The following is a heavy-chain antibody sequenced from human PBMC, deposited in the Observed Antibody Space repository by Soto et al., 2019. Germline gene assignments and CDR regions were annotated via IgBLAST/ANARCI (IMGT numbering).Heavy chain of an antibody. V-gene: IGHV1-8*01. Sequence: QVQLVQSGAEVKKPGASVKVSCKASGYTFTRYDINWVRQATGQGLEWMGWMNPNSGNTVYAQKFQGRVTMTRNTSISTAYMELSSLRPEDTAVYYCARDSSTKAFEYWGQGTLVTVSS. D-gene: IGHD5-12*01. J-gene: IGHJ4*02. CDR3: ARDSSTKAFEY. CDR2: MNPNSGNT. CDR1: GYTFTRYD.